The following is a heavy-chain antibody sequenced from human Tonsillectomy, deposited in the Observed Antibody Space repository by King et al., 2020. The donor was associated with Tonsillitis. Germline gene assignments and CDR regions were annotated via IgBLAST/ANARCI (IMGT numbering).Heavy chain of an antibody. D-gene: IGHD3-22*01. CDR3: AAGYYESSGFSFYYNFNIDV. CDR1: GGTFSGYA. J-gene: IGHJ6*03. Sequence: QLVQSGAEVKKPGSSVKVSCKASGGTFSGYAISWVRQAPGQGLEWMGGIILLFGTTYFTQKFQGRVTITADKSTSTAYMELSNLRSEDTAVYYCAAGYYESSGFSFYYNFNIDVWGKGATVTVSS. V-gene: IGHV1-69*06. CDR2: IILLFGTT.